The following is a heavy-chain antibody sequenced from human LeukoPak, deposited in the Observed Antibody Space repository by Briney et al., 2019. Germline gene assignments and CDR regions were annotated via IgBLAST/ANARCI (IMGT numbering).Heavy chain of an antibody. Sequence: PSETLSLTCAVYGGSFSGYYWSWIRQPPGKGLEWIGEINHSGSTNYNPSLKSRVTISVDTSKNQFSLKLSSVTAADTAVYYCAGTTDPSTPNWFDPWGQGTLVTVSS. CDR1: GGSFSGYY. CDR3: AGTTDPSTPNWFDP. J-gene: IGHJ5*02. V-gene: IGHV4-34*01. D-gene: IGHD2/OR15-2a*01. CDR2: INHSGST.